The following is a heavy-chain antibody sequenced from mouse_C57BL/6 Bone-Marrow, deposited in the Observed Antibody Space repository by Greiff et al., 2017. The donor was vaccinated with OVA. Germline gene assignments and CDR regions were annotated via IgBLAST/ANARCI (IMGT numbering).Heavy chain of an antibody. Sequence: EVQGVESGGGLVKPGGSLKLSCAASGFTFSSYAMSWVRQTPEKRLEWVATISDGGSYTYYPDNVKGRFTISRDNAKNNLYLQMSHLKSEDTAMYYCASSYLWAMDYWGQGTSVTVSS. J-gene: IGHJ4*01. D-gene: IGHD5-5*01. CDR2: ISDGGSYT. CDR3: ASSYLWAMDY. V-gene: IGHV5-4*01. CDR1: GFTFSSYA.